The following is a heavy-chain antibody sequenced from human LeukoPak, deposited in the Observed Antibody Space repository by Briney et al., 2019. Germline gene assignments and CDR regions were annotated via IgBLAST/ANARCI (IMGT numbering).Heavy chain of an antibody. CDR2: IKQDGSEK. D-gene: IGHD5-24*01. J-gene: IGHJ4*02. Sequence: GGSLKLSCAASGFTFSSYWMNWVRQAPGKGLEWVANIKQDGSEKYYVDSVKGRFTISRDNAKNSLYLQMNSLRAEDTAVYYCAREILSSRDVDLFDYWGQGTLVTVSS. CDR1: GFTFSSYW. CDR3: AREILSSRDVDLFDY. V-gene: IGHV3-7*01.